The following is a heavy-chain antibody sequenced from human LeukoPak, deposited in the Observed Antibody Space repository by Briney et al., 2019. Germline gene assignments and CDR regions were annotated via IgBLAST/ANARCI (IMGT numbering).Heavy chain of an antibody. D-gene: IGHD2-21*01. CDR2: IGWNSAGI. J-gene: IGHJ6*03. CDR1: GFQFDSYA. V-gene: IGHV3-9*01. Sequence: AGGSLRLSCAASGFQFDSYAMHWVRQAPGKGLEWVSGIGWNSAGITYADSVKGRFTISGDNAKNSLYLQMDSLRSEDTAVYYCVEDISAGSMDVWGKGTTVTVSS. CDR3: VEDISAGSMDV.